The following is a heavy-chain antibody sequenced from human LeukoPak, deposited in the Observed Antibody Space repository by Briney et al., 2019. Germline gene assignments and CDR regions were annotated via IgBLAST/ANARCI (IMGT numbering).Heavy chain of an antibody. CDR2: ISSSSSYI. J-gene: IGHJ5*02. CDR1: GFTFSSYA. V-gene: IGHV3-21*01. D-gene: IGHD3-3*01. CDR3: ARSRDFWSGYPNWFDP. Sequence: PGGSLRLSCAASGFTFSSYAMHWVRQAPGKGLEWVSSISSSSSYIYYADSVKGRFTISRDNAKNSLYLQMNSLRAEDTAVYYCARSRDFWSGYPNWFDPWGQGTLVTVSS.